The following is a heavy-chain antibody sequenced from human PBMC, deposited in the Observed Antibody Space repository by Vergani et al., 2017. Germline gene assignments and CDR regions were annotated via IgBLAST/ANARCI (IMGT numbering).Heavy chain of an antibody. D-gene: IGHD3-16*01. CDR3: GRELGIP. Sequence: EVQLVGSGGGLVQPGGSLRLSCAGSGFTFSSNWMHWVRQVPGKGLEWVSRINSDGSSTSYADSVGGRFTISRDNSKNTLYLQMNSLRAEDTAVYYCGRELGIPWGQGTLVTVSS. CDR1: GFTFSSNW. CDR2: INSDGSST. V-gene: IGHV3-74*01. J-gene: IGHJ5*02.